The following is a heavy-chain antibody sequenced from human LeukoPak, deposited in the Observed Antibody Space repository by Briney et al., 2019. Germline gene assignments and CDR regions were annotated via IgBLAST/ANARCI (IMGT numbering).Heavy chain of an antibody. J-gene: IGHJ4*02. V-gene: IGHV4-39*07. D-gene: IGHD3-10*01. CDR3: ARAVRGVIIH. CDR2: IYYSGST. CDR1: GGSISSSSYY. Sequence: SETLSLTCTVSGGSISSSSYYWGWIRQPPGKGLEWIGSIYYSGSTYYNPSLKSRVTISVDTSKNQFSLKLSSVTAADTAVYYCARAVRGVIIHWGQGTLVTVSS.